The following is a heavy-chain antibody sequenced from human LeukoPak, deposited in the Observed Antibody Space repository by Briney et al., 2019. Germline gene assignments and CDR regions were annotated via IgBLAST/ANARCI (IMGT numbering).Heavy chain of an antibody. CDR3: ARDGYEFGEGPNWFDP. CDR1: GFTFSSYW. Sequence: PGGSLRLSCAASGFTFSSYWMSWVRQAPGKGLEWVANIKQDGSEKYYVDSVKGRFTISRDNAKNSLYLQMNSLRAEDTAVYYWARDGYEFGEGPNWFDPWGQGTLVTVSS. CDR2: IKQDGSEK. V-gene: IGHV3-7*01. J-gene: IGHJ5*02. D-gene: IGHD3-10*01.